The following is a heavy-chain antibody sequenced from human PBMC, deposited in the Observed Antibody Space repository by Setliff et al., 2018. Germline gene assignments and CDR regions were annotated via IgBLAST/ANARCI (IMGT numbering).Heavy chain of an antibody. D-gene: IGHD5-18*01. CDR1: GFTFSTFW. CDR2: IKQDGSET. V-gene: IGHV3-7*04. CDR3: ARGGYSYGY. J-gene: IGHJ4*01. Sequence: GESLRLSCAASGFTFSTFWMGWVRQAPGKGLEWVANIKQDGSETYYVDSVKGRFTISRDNPNNSLYLQMNNLRAEDTAVYYCARGGYSYGYWGHGTLVTVSS.